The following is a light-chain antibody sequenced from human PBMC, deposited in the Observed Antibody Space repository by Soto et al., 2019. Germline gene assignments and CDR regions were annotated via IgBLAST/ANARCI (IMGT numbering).Light chain of an antibody. CDR3: QHYGNSLWT. V-gene: IGKV3-20*01. CDR2: GAS. J-gene: IGKJ1*01. CDR1: QSVSSSF. Sequence: EIMLTQSPGTLSLSPGERDTLSCRASQSVSSSFLAWYQQKPGQAPRLLIYGASIRATGIPDRFSGSGSGTDFTLTISRLEPEDFAMYLCQHYGNSLWTFGQGTKVEIK.